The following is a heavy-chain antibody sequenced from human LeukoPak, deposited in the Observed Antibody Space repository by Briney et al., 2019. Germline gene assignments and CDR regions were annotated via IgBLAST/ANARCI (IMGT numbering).Heavy chain of an antibody. J-gene: IGHJ4*02. D-gene: IGHD3-10*01. Sequence: GGSLRLSCAASGFTFSSYSMNWVRQAPGKGLEWVSSISSSSSNIYYADSVKGRITITRDTSKNTLYLQMNSLRADDTAVYYCAALMVRGVIITRGYFDYWGQGTLVTVSS. CDR2: ISSSSSNI. V-gene: IGHV3-21*04. CDR1: GFTFSSYS. CDR3: AALMVRGVIITRGYFDY.